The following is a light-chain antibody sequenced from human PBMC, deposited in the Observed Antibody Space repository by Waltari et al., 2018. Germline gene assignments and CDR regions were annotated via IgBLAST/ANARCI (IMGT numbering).Light chain of an antibody. V-gene: IGKV1-5*03. CDR2: KAS. J-gene: IGKJ1*01. CDR3: QQYNSYST. Sequence: DIQMTQSPSTLSASVGHRVTITCRASQSVSQWLAWYQQKPGKAPKRLIYKASNLETGVPSRFSGSGSGTEFTLTISSLQPDDFATYYCQQYNSYSTFGQGTKVEIK. CDR1: QSVSQW.